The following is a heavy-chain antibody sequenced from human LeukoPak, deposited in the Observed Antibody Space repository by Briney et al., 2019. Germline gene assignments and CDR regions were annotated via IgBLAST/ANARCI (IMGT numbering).Heavy chain of an antibody. CDR3: AQASPGSD. V-gene: IGHV3-9*01. CDR2: ISWNSGSI. Sequence: PGGSLRLSCAASGFTFDDYAMHWVRQAPGKGLEWVSGISWNSGSIGYADSVKGRFTISRDNAKNSLYLQMNSLRAEDTALYYCAQASPGSDWGQGTLVTVSS. D-gene: IGHD5-12*01. CDR1: GFTFDDYA. J-gene: IGHJ4*02.